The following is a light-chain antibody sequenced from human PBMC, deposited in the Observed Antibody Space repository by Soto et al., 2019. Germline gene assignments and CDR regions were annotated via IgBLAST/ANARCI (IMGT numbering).Light chain of an antibody. J-gene: IGLJ3*02. CDR1: NSNIGGNT. CDR3: AAWDDSLGGPV. Sequence: QSVLTQAPSASGTPGQRVTISCSRSNSNIGGNTVNWYQQLPGTAPRLLIYSNNHRPSGVPDRFSGSKSDTSASLAISGLQSEDEGDYYCAAWDDSLGGPVFGGGTKLTVL. CDR2: SNN. V-gene: IGLV1-44*01.